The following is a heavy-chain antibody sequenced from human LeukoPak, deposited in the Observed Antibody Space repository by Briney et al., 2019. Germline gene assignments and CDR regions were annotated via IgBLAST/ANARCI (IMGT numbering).Heavy chain of an antibody. J-gene: IGHJ4*02. V-gene: IGHV3-21*01. CDR1: GFTFSSYA. CDR3: ARGPHGGFVIIPTEF. D-gene: IGHD3-3*01. CDR2: IDSSSSYI. Sequence: GGSLRLSCAASGFTFSSYAMNWVRQAPGKGLEWVSSIDSSSSYIYYADSVKGRFTISRAIAKNSLFLQMNSLRAEDTAVYYCARGPHGGFVIIPTEFWGQGTLVTVSS.